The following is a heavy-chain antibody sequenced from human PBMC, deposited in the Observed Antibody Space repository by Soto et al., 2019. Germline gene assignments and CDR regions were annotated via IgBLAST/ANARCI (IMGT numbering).Heavy chain of an antibody. CDR2: IHPHDSDT. J-gene: IGHJ6*02. CDR1: GYDFTNYW. D-gene: IGHD3-3*01. V-gene: IGHV5-51*01. CDR3: ARQNYDFWSGYSVYYGMDV. Sequence: GESLKISCKGSGYDFTNYWIGWVRQMPGKGLECLGIIHPHDSDTRYSPSFEGQVTISTDKSINTAYMELSSLRSEDTAVYYCARQNYDFWSGYSVYYGMDVWGQGTTVTVSS.